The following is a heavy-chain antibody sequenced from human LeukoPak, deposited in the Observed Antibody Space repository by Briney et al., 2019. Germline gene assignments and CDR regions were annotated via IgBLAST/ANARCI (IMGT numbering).Heavy chain of an antibody. J-gene: IGHJ4*02. Sequence: ASVKVSCKASGYTFTSYYMHWVRQAPGQGLEWMGIINPSGGSTSYAQRFQGRVTMTRDTSTSTVYMELSSLRSEDTAVYYCAKGYCSGGSCRYFDYWGQGALVTVSS. V-gene: IGHV1-46*03. CDR1: GYTFTSYY. CDR2: INPSGGST. CDR3: AKGYCSGGSCRYFDY. D-gene: IGHD2-15*01.